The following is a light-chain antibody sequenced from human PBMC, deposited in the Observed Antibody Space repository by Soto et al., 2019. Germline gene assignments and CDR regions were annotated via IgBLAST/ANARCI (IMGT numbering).Light chain of an antibody. J-gene: IGLJ2*01. CDR3: SSYTSSSTLQ. CDR2: XVS. V-gene: IGLV2-14*01. CDR1: SSDVGAYNY. Sequence: QSALTQPASVSGSPGQSITISCTGTSSDVGAYNYVSWYQQHPGKAPKLIIXXVSIRPSXXXXXXXGSKSGNTASLTISGXXXXXXXXXXCSSYTSSSTLQFGGGTQLTVL.